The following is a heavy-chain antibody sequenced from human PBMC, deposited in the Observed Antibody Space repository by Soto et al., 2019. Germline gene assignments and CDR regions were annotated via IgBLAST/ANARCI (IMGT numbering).Heavy chain of an antibody. V-gene: IGHV4-59*08. CDR1: GGSISSYY. J-gene: IGHJ5*02. D-gene: IGHD1-26*01. CDR3: ARKLGGLEEVRFDP. CDR2: IYYSGST. Sequence: SETLSLTCTVSGGSISSYYWSWIRQPPGKGLEWIGYIYYSGSTNYNPSLKSRVTISVDTSKNQFSLKLSSVTAADTAVYYCARKLGGLEEVRFDPWGQGTLVTVSS.